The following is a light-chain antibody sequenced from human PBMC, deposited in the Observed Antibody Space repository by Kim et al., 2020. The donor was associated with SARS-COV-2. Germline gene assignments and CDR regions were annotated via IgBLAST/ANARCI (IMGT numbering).Light chain of an antibody. CDR2: GAS. J-gene: IGKJ2*01. V-gene: IGKV3-20*01. CDR1: KCVRSSY. Sequence: LFPGKRPTHSCRAGKCVRSSYLAWYQKKPGQAPRLLIFGASSRATGIPDRFSGSGSGTNFTLTISRLEPEDFAVYYCQQYGSSPYTFGQGTKLEF. CDR3: QQYGSSPYT.